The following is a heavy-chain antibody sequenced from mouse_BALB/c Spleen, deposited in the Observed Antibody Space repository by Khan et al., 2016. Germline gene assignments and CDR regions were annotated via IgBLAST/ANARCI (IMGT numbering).Heavy chain of an antibody. J-gene: IGHJ3*01. Sequence: EVELVESGGGLVKPGRSLKLSCAASGFIFSSYTMSWVRQTPEKRLEWVATISSGGSYIYYPDSVKGRFTISRVTAKKTLYLQMSSLKSEDTATYYCTNIYDGYYEFAYWGQGTLVTVSA. D-gene: IGHD2-3*01. CDR2: ISSGGSYI. V-gene: IGHV5-6-4*01. CDR1: GFIFSSYT. CDR3: TNIYDGYYEFAY.